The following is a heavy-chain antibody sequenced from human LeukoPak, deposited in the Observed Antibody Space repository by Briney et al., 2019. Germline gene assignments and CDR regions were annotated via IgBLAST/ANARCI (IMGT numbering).Heavy chain of an antibody. CDR1: GDSVSSNSAA. D-gene: IGHD6-19*01. CDR3: ARTRAGIAVGYYYMDV. J-gene: IGHJ6*03. Sequence: SQTLSLTCAISGDSVSSNSAAWSWIRQSPSRGLEWLGRTYYRSKWYNDYAVSVKSRITINPDTSKNQFSLQLNSVTPEDTAVYYCARTRAGIAVGYYYMDVWGKGTTVTVSS. CDR2: TYYRSKWYN. V-gene: IGHV6-1*01.